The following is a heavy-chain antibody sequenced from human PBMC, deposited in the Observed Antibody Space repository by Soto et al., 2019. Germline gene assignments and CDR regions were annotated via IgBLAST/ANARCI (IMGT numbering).Heavy chain of an antibody. D-gene: IGHD3-10*01. J-gene: IGHJ6*02. Sequence: GGSLILSCATSGFTFSSYAMSWVRQAPGKGLEWVSAISGSGGSTYYADSVKGRFTISRDNSKNTLYLQMNSLRAEDTAVYYCAKATYYYGSGSYYPNLYYYYGMDVWGQGTTVTVSS. CDR1: GFTFSSYA. CDR2: ISGSGGST. CDR3: AKATYYYGSGSYYPNLYYYYGMDV. V-gene: IGHV3-23*01.